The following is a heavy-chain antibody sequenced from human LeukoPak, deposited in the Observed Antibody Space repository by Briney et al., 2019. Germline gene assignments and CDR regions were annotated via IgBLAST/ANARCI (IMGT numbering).Heavy chain of an antibody. V-gene: IGHV3-30*18. J-gene: IGHJ4*02. CDR2: ISYDGSNK. CDR1: GFTFSSCG. CDR3: AKDRGAY. Sequence: GGSLRLSCAASGFTFSSCGMHWVRQAPGKGLEWVAVISYDGSNKYYADSVKGRFTIFRDNSKNTLYLQMNSLRAEDTAVYYCAKDRGAYWGQGTLVTVSS.